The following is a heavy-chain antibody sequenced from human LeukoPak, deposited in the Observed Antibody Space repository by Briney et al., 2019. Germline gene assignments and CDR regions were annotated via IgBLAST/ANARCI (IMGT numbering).Heavy chain of an antibody. Sequence: PGGSLRLSCAASGFTLSSYWMHWVRQAPGEGLVWVSRINSDGSSTSYADSVKGRFTISRDNAKNTLYLQMNSLRAEDTAVYYCVYSGSYFGVYWGQGTLVTVSS. J-gene: IGHJ4*02. D-gene: IGHD1-26*01. CDR2: INSDGSST. V-gene: IGHV3-74*01. CDR1: GFTLSSYW. CDR3: VYSGSYFGVY.